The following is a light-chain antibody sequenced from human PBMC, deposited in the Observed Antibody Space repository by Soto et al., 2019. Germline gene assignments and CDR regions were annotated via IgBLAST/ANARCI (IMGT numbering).Light chain of an antibody. J-gene: IGKJ1*01. Sequence: EIVLTQSPGTLSLSPGERATLSCRASQSISSTYLAWYRQKPGQPSRLLIYAASSRATGIPDRFSGSGSGTDFTLTISRLEPEDFAVYYCQQYFASSWTFGQGTRVEIK. V-gene: IGKV3-20*01. CDR1: QSISSTY. CDR2: AAS. CDR3: QQYFASSWT.